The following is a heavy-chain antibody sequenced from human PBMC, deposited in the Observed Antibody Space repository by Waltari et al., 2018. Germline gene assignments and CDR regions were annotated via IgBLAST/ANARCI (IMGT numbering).Heavy chain of an antibody. CDR1: GFTFSRYW. V-gene: IGHV3-74*01. D-gene: IGHD6-19*01. Sequence: EEQLVESGGGLAQPGESLRLSCAASGFTFSRYWMDWVRQAPGKGLGLVPRINSEWSSTTYADSVKGRFTISRDNAKNTLYVQMNRLRAEDTAVYYCARVATKTYSSPVPGRPYYYGMDVWGQGTTVTVSS. J-gene: IGHJ6*02. CDR2: INSEWSST. CDR3: ARVATKTYSSPVPGRPYYYGMDV.